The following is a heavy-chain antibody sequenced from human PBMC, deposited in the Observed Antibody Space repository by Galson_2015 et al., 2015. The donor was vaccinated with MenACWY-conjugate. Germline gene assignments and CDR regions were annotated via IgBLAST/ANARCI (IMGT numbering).Heavy chain of an antibody. CDR2: LSGSGGST. V-gene: IGHV3-23*01. CDR3: AKAYIAVVPDAAYDC. CDR1: GFTFSSCA. J-gene: IGHJ4*02. Sequence: SLRLSCAASGFTFSSCAMSWVRQAPGKGLEWVSGLSGSGGSTYYADSVKGRFTVSRDNSKNTLYLQMDSLRAEDTAIYYCAKAYIAVVPDAAYDCWGQGALVTVSS. D-gene: IGHD2-2*01.